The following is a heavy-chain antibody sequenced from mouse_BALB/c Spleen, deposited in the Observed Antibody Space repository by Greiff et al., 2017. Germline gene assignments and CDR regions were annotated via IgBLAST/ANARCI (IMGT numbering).Heavy chain of an antibody. D-gene: IGHD1-1*01. CDR2: ISYDGSN. CDR1: GYSITSGYY. Sequence: EVQLQQSGPGLVKPSQSLSLTCSVTGYSITSGYYWNWIRQFPGNKLEWMGYISYDGSNNYNPSLKNRISITRDTSKNQFFLKLNSVTTEDTATYYCARLRGYFDVWGAGTTVTVSS. CDR3: ARLRGYFDV. V-gene: IGHV3-6*02. J-gene: IGHJ1*01.